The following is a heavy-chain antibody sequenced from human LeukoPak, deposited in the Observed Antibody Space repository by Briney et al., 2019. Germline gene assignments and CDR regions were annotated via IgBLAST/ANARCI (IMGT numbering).Heavy chain of an antibody. CDR1: GYTFTSYY. V-gene: IGHV1-46*01. J-gene: IGHJ3*02. CDR3: ARSWDYGGNSQSALDI. Sequence: ASVKVSCKASGYTFTSYYMHWVRQAPGQGLEWMGIINPSGGSTSYAQKFQGRVTMTRDTSTSTVYMELSSLRSEDTAVYYCARSWDYGGNSQSALDIWGQGTMVTVSS. CDR2: INPSGGST. D-gene: IGHD4-23*01.